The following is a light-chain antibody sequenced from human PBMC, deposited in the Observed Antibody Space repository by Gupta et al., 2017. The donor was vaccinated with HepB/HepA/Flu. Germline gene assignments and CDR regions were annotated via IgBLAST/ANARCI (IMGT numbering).Light chain of an antibody. J-gene: IGKJ4*01. V-gene: IGKV3-20*01. Sequence: EIVLTQSPGTLSLSPGGRATLSCRASQTLNNDFVAWFQQKPGQAPRLLIFGASRRTTGIPDRFSGSGSGTEFTLTISGLETEDFAVYYCQQYSKSPPLTFGGGTKVEIK. CDR3: QQYSKSPPLT. CDR2: GAS. CDR1: QTLNNDF.